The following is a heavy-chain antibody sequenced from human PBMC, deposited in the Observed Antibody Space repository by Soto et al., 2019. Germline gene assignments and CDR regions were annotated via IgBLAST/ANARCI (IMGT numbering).Heavy chain of an antibody. D-gene: IGHD1-26*01. CDR3: ARAPAPVGATTSYFDY. J-gene: IGHJ4*02. CDR1: GFTFSSYS. V-gene: IGHV3-48*02. Sequence: GGSLRLSCAASGFTFSSYSMNWVRQAPGKGLEWVSYISSSSSTIYYADSVKGRFTISRDNAKNSLYLQMNSLRDEDTAVYYCARAPAPVGATTSYFDYWGQGTLVTVSS. CDR2: ISSSSSTI.